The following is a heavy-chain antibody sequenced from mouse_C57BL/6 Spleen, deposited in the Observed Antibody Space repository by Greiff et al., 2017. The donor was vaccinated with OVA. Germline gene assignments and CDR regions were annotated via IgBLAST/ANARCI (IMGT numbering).Heavy chain of an antibody. Sequence: QVQLQQPGAELVRPGSSVKLSCKASGYTFTSYWMHWVKQRPIQGLEWIGNIDPSDSETHSNQKFKDKATLTVDKSSSTAYIQLSSLTSEDSAVYYCARYEEITNYYAMDYWGQGTSVTVSS. CDR3: ARYEEITNYYAMDY. CDR1: GYTFTSYW. J-gene: IGHJ4*01. CDR2: IDPSDSET. D-gene: IGHD2-4*01. V-gene: IGHV1-52*01.